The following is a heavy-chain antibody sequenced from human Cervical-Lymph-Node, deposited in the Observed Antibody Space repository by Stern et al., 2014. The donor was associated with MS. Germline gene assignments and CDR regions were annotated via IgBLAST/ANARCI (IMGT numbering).Heavy chain of an antibody. CDR2: IIPIFGTA. Sequence: QVQLVQSGAEVKKPGSSVKVSYKASGGTFSSYAISWVRQAPGQGLEWMGGIIPIFGTANYAQKFQGRVTITADESTSTAYMELSSLRSEDTAVYYCARDSRSRGYYYYGMDVWGQGTTVTVSS. CDR1: GGTFSSYA. D-gene: IGHD3-10*01. J-gene: IGHJ6*02. V-gene: IGHV1-69*01. CDR3: ARDSRSRGYYYYGMDV.